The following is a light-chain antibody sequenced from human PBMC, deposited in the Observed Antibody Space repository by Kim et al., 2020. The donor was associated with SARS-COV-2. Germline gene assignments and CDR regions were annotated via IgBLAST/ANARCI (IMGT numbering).Light chain of an antibody. Sequence: SYELTQPPSVSVSPGQTASITGSGDKLGDKYACWYQQKPGQSPVLVIYQDSKQPSGIPERFSGSNSGNTATLTISGTQAMDEADYYCQAWDSSAYVFGTGTKVTVL. CDR1: KLGDKY. J-gene: IGLJ1*01. CDR3: QAWDSSAYV. V-gene: IGLV3-1*01. CDR2: QDS.